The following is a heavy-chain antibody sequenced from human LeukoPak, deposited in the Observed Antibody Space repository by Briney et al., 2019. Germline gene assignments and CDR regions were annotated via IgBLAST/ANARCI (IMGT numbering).Heavy chain of an antibody. CDR3: AKGRVLVVGDAFDI. Sequence: GGSLRLSCAASGFTISSYEMNWVRQAPGKGLEWVSYISSSGSTIYYADSVKGRFTISRDNSKNTLYLQMNSLRAEDAAVYYCAKGRVLVVGDAFDIWGQGTMVTVSS. J-gene: IGHJ3*02. CDR1: GFTISSYE. CDR2: ISSSGSTI. V-gene: IGHV3-48*03. D-gene: IGHD2-8*02.